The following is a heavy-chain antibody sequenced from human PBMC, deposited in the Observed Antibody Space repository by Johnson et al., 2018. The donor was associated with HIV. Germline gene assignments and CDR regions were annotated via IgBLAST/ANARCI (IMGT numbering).Heavy chain of an antibody. CDR1: GFTVSSNC. Sequence: VQLVESGGGLIQPGGSLRLSCAASGFTVSSNCMTWVRQAPGKGLEWVSVIYSDDSTYYADSVKGRFTISRDNSKNTVYLQMGSLRAEDMAVYYCARRVGMIVVDRGAYDIWGQGTMVTVSS. CDR2: IYSDDST. J-gene: IGHJ3*02. CDR3: ARRVGMIVVDRGAYDI. V-gene: IGHV3-66*03. D-gene: IGHD3-22*01.